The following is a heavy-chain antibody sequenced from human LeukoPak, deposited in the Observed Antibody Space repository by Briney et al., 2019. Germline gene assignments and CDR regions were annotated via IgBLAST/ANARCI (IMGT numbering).Heavy chain of an antibody. V-gene: IGHV4-61*02. D-gene: IGHD3-3*01. CDR3: ARLSDFWSGLPDY. CDR1: GGSISSGSYY. Sequence: EPSQTLSLTCTVSGGSISSGSYYWSWIRQPAGKGLEWIGRIYTSGSTNYNPSLKSRVTISVDTPKNQFSLKLSSVTAADTAVYYCARLSDFWSGLPDYWGQGTQVTVSS. J-gene: IGHJ4*02. CDR2: IYTSGST.